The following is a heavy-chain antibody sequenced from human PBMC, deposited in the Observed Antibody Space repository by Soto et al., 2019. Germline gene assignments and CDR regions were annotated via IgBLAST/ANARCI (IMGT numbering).Heavy chain of an antibody. V-gene: IGHV1-2*02. Sequence: ASVKVSCKASGYTFTGYFMHWVRQAPGQGLEWMGWINPYSGGADYAQSFQGRVTMTRDTSISTVYMELSRLRFDDTAVYYCARAKSNYQTFDHWGQGSQVTVS. CDR1: GYTFTGYF. D-gene: IGHD4-4*01. CDR3: ARAKSNYQTFDH. J-gene: IGHJ4*02. CDR2: INPYSGGA.